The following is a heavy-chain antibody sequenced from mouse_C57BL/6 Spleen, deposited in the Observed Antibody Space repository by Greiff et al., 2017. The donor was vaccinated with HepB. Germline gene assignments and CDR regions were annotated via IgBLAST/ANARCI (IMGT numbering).Heavy chain of an antibody. J-gene: IGHJ2*01. CDR1: GYTFTSYW. D-gene: IGHD1-1*01. CDR3: ARKGDYYGSSEGY. V-gene: IGHV1-61*01. CDR2: IYPSDSET. Sequence: VQLQQPGAELVRPGSSVKLSCKASGYTFTSYWMAWVKQRPGQGLEWIGNIYPSDSETHYNQKFKDKATLTVDKSSSTAYMQLSSLTSEDSAVYYCARKGDYYGSSEGYWGQGTTLTVSS.